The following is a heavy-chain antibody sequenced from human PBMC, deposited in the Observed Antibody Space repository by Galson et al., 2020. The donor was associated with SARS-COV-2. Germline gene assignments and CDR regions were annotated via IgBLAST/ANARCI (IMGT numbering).Heavy chain of an antibody. J-gene: IGHJ3*02. CDR2: ISSYNGKV. CDR1: GYNFNNYA. D-gene: IGHD3-16*01. V-gene: IGHV1-18*04. CDR3: AREEVGGGPNDAFDI. Sequence: GESLKISCKASGYNFNNYAISWVRQVPGQGLEWMGWISSYNGKVKYAQNFQRRVTMTTDTSTSTAYMEMTSLRSDDTAVYYCAREEVGGGPNDAFDIWVQGTRVTVSS.